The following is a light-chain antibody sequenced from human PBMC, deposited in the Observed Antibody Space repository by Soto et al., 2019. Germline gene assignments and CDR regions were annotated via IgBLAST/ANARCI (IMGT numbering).Light chain of an antibody. Sequence: QSALTQPASVSGSPGQSITISCTGASSDVGAYEHVSWYQQHPGRAPKLILYDVNNRPSGVSNHFSGSKSGNTASLVISGLQANDEADYYCSSYSTTNILVFGSGTKLTVL. CDR2: DVN. V-gene: IGLV2-14*03. J-gene: IGLJ1*01. CDR3: SSYSTTNILV. CDR1: SSDVGAYEH.